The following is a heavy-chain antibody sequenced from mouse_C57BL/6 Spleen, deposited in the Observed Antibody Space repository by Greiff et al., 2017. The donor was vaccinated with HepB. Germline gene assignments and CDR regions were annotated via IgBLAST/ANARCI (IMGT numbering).Heavy chain of an antibody. CDR1: GFTFSDYY. V-gene: IGHV5-16*01. CDR2: INYDGSST. J-gene: IGHJ1*03. Sequence: EVMLVESEGGLVQPGSSMKLSCTASGFTFSDYYMAWVRQVPEKGLEWVANINYDGSSTYYLDSLKSRFIISRDNAKNILYLQMSSLKSEDTATYYCARGWFNGDWYFDVWGTGTTVTVSS. D-gene: IGHD1-1*02. CDR3: ARGWFNGDWYFDV.